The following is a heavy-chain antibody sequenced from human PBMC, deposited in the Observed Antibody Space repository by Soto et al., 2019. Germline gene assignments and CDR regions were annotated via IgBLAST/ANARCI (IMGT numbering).Heavy chain of an antibody. D-gene: IGHD2-21*02. CDR1: GFTFGSYS. CDR2: ILSSSGVI. CDR3: ARDLRAPLVATAMPYYMDV. J-gene: IGHJ6*03. Sequence: EVQLVESGGGLVQPGGSLRLSCAASGFTFGSYSMNWVRQAPGKGLEWVSFILSSSGVIYYADSVKGRFTISRDNAKNSLYLQMNSLRAEDTAVYCWARDLRAPLVATAMPYYMDVWGKGTTVTVSS. V-gene: IGHV3-48*01.